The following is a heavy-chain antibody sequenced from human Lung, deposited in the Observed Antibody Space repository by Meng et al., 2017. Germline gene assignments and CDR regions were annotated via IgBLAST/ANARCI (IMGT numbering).Heavy chain of an antibody. CDR1: GFTFSNAW. CDR3: SGHVDY. CDR2: MKSNVDGGTV. V-gene: IGHV3-15*01. Sequence: EVQLVESGGGFVKPGGSLVPSCEAPGFTFSNAWMTWVRQAPGKGLEWIGRMKSNVDGGTVDYAAAVKGRFFISRDDSENTFYLQMNSLKTEDTAVYYCSGHVDYWGHGTLVTVSS. J-gene: IGHJ4*01.